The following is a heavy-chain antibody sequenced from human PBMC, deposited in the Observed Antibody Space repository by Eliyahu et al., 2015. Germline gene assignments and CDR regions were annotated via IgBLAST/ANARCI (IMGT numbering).Heavy chain of an antibody. J-gene: IGHJ4*02. V-gene: IGHV1-69*01. Sequence: QVQLVQSGAEVKKPGSSVKVSCXASGXTFSXYAISXVRQAPGQGLGWMGGIIPIXGTANYXQKFQGRVTITADESTSTAYMELSSLRSEDTAVYYCARDSSYDKSFDYWGQGTLVTVSS. CDR3: ARDSSYDKSFDY. D-gene: IGHD3-22*01. CDR1: GXTFSXYA. CDR2: IIPIXGTA.